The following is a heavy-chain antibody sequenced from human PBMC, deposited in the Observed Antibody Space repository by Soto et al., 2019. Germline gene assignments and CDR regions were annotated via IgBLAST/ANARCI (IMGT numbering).Heavy chain of an antibody. Sequence: GGSLRLSCAASGFTVSSNYMSWVRQAPGKGLEWVSVIYSGGSTYYADSVKGRFTISRDNSKNTLYLQMNSLRAEDTAVYYCGREAWFGEFYFDYWGQGTLVTVSS. J-gene: IGHJ4*02. V-gene: IGHV3-66*01. CDR1: GFTVSSNY. D-gene: IGHD3-10*01. CDR3: GREAWFGEFYFDY. CDR2: IYSGGST.